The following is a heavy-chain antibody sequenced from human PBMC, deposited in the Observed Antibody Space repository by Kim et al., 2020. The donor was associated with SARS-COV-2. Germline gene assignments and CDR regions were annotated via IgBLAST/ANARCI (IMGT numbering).Heavy chain of an antibody. CDR3: TRGAGKPFAFWDAFDI. D-gene: IGHD1-1*01. CDR2: IRRKSKSYAT. J-gene: IGHJ3*02. CDR1: GFTVSDSP. Sequence: GGSLRLSCAASGFTVSDSPMHLVRQASGKGLEWVARIRRKSKSYATAYAASVRGRFIISRDDSKNTAYLQMNSLKTEDTAVYYCTRGAGKPFAFWDAFDIWGQGTMFTVSS. V-gene: IGHV3-73*01.